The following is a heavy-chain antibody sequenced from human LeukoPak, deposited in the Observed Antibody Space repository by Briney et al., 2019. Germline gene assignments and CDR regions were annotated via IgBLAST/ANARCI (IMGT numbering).Heavy chain of an antibody. D-gene: IGHD3-22*01. CDR3: ARTRRYYYDSSGYHY. CDR2: INHSGST. J-gene: IGHJ4*02. CDR1: GITFSEYY. V-gene: IGHV4-34*01. Sequence: GSLRLSCVASGITFSEYYIDWVRQPPGKGLEWIGEINHSGSTNYNPSLKSRVTISVDTSKNQFSLKLSSVTAADTAVYYCARTRRYYYDSSGYHYWGQGTLVTVSS.